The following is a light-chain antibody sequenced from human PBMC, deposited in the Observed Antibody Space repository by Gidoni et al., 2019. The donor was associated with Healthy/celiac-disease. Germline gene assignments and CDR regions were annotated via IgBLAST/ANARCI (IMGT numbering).Light chain of an antibody. Sequence: DSQLTQSPSFLSASVGDRVTITCRASQGISSYLAWYQQKPGKAPKLLIYASSTLQSGVPSRFSGSGSGTEFSLTISSLQPEDFATYYCQQLNSYPPVTFGGGTKVEIK. CDR2: ASS. CDR3: QQLNSYPPVT. CDR1: QGISSY. V-gene: IGKV1-9*01. J-gene: IGKJ4*01.